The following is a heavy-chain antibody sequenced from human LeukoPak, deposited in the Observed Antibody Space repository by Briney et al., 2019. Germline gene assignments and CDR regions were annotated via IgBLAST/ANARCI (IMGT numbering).Heavy chain of an antibody. Sequence: SETLSLTCAIFGESVSRSDSYWDWIRQPPGKGLEWIGTIYYSGRTYYSPSLKSRVTLSVDMSNNQFSLTPSSVTAADTALYFCARRRYYDSSGYLEWGQGTLVTVSS. CDR1: GESVSRSDSY. V-gene: IGHV4-39*01. D-gene: IGHD3-22*01. CDR2: IYYSGRT. J-gene: IGHJ1*01. CDR3: ARRRYYDSSGYLE.